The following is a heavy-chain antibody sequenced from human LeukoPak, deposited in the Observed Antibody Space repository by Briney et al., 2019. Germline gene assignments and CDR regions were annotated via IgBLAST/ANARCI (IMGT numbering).Heavy chain of an antibody. D-gene: IGHD3-10*01. CDR3: AADYYYGSGSSQGY. J-gene: IGHJ4*02. Sequence: SVKVSCKASGFTFTSSAMQWVRQARGQRLEWIGWIVVGSGNTNYAQKFQERVTITRDMSTSTAYMELSSLRSEDTAAYYCAADYYYGSGSSQGYWGQGTLVTVSS. V-gene: IGHV1-58*02. CDR1: GFTFTSSA. CDR2: IVVGSGNT.